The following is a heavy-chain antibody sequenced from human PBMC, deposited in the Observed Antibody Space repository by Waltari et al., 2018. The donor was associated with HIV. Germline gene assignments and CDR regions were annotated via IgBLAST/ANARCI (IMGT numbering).Heavy chain of an antibody. J-gene: IGHJ4*02. CDR1: GFSFLKYS. D-gene: IGHD2-21*02. CDR3: ARDGDRRDFDY. V-gene: IGHV3-48*01. Sequence: EVQLVESGGGLVQPGGSLRLSCEASGFSFLKYSMHWVRQAPRKGLEWVSYISSGSSARYYADSLKGRFTISRDNAKNSLYLQMYSLRPEDTAVYYCARDGDRRDFDYWGQGTLVTVSS. CDR2: ISSGSSAR.